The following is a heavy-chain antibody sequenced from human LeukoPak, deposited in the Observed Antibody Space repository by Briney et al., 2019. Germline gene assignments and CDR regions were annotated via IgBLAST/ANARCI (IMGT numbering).Heavy chain of an antibody. V-gene: IGHV3-64D*06. Sequence: LTGGSLRLSCAASGFTLSMYSMHWVRQAPGKGLEYVSSITANGGTTNHADSVRGRFIISRDNSKNTLYLQISSLRPEDTAVFYCVKGGDSGSLKYYFDYWGQGTLVTVSS. D-gene: IGHD3-10*01. J-gene: IGHJ4*02. CDR2: ITANGGTT. CDR3: VKGGDSGSLKYYFDY. CDR1: GFTLSMYS.